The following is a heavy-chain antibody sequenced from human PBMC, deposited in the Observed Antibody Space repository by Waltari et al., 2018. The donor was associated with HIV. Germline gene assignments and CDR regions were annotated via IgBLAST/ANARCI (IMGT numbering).Heavy chain of an antibody. Sequence: EVQLVESGGGSLQAGGSLRLSCAASGFAFRSYYMFWVRQAPGKGLVWVSRISSGGSTTSYADSVKGRFTVSRDNARNTLYLQMNSLRDEDTAVYYCARYRPEVHYYNGMDVWGQGTTVTVSS. CDR3: ARYRPEVHYYNGMDV. CDR1: GFAFRSYY. J-gene: IGHJ6*02. CDR2: ISSGGSTT. V-gene: IGHV3-74*01. D-gene: IGHD3-16*02.